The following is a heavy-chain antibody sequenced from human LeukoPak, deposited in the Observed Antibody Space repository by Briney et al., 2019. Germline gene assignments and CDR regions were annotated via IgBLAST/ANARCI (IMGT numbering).Heavy chain of an antibody. Sequence: QPGGSLRLSCAASGFTFSGYWMHWVRQGPEKGLELVSRIDNDGNGIIYADSVKGRFTTSRDNAKNTLYLQMSSLRVEDTAVYYCATGGGWEPSSGVVTHIDVWGKGTTVTVSS. CDR1: GFTFSGYW. V-gene: IGHV3-74*01. J-gene: IGHJ6*03. CDR3: ATGGGWEPSSGVVTHIDV. CDR2: IDNDGNGI. D-gene: IGHD3-3*01.